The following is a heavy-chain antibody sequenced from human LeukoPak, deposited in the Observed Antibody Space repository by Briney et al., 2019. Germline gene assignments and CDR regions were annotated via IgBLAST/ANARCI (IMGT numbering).Heavy chain of an antibody. CDR2: IYPGDSDT. Sequence: GESLKISCKGPGYSFTTYWIGWVRQLPGKGLEWMGIIYPGDSDTRYSPSFQGQVIISADKTISTAYLQWSSLKASDTAVYYCARVIAARTKYFDYWGQGTLVTVSS. CDR1: GYSFTTYW. V-gene: IGHV5-51*01. CDR3: ARVIAARTKYFDY. D-gene: IGHD6-6*01. J-gene: IGHJ4*02.